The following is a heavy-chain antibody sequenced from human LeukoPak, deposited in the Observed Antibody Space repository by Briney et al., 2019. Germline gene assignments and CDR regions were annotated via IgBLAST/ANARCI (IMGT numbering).Heavy chain of an antibody. Sequence: SETLSLTCTVSGGSISSYYWSWIRQPPGKGLEWIGYIYYSGSTNYNPSLKSRVTISVDTSKNQFSLKLSSVTAADTAVYYCARGRGSSWFAEYFQHWGQGTLVTVSS. D-gene: IGHD6-13*01. CDR1: GGSISSYY. CDR2: IYYSGST. J-gene: IGHJ1*01. V-gene: IGHV4-59*08. CDR3: ARGRGSSWFAEYFQH.